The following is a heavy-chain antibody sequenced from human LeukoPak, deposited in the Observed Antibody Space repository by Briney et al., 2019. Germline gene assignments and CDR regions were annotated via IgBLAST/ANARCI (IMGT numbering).Heavy chain of an antibody. Sequence: SETLSLTCAVYGGSFSGYYWSWVRQPPGKGLEWIGDIDHGESTSYNPSLKSRVTISVDTSKNQISLKVNSVTAADTAMYYCARGPVRQLAYSHYYMDVWGEGTTVTVSS. CDR1: GGSFSGYY. CDR2: IDHGEST. V-gene: IGHV4-34*01. CDR3: ARGPVRQLAYSHYYMDV. D-gene: IGHD6-6*01. J-gene: IGHJ6*03.